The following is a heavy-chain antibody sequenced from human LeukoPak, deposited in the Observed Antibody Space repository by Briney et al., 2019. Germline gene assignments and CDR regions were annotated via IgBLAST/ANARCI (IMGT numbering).Heavy chain of an antibody. Sequence: SETLSLTCTVSGASISYGGFFWGWIRQPPGKGLEWIGSIDELGNTYYKPSLEGRVTMSVDMSKNQFSLELTSLIAADTAVYYCARDYMAVTLFAQWGQGTLAIVSS. J-gene: IGHJ1*01. CDR2: IDELGNT. V-gene: IGHV4-39*07. D-gene: IGHD2/OR15-2a*01. CDR1: GASISYGGFF. CDR3: ARDYMAVTLFAQ.